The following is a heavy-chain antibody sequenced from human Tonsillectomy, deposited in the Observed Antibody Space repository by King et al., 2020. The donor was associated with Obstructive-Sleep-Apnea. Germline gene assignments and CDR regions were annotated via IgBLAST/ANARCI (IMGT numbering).Heavy chain of an antibody. J-gene: IGHJ4*02. CDR2: ICHGGST. D-gene: IGHD3-10*01. V-gene: IGHV4-38-2*02. CDR1: GYSIGSGYC. CDR3: ARVIGFRGYPRGDFDY. Sequence: QLQESGPGLVKPSETLSLNCSVSGYSIGSGYCWGWIRQPPGKGLEWIGTICHGGSTFYNPSLTSRVTTSLDSPRNQFSLGLTSVTAADTAVYYCARVIGFRGYPRGDFDYWGQGILVTVSS.